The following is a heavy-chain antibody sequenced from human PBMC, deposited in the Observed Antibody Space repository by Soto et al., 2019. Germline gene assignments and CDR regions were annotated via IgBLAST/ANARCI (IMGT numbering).Heavy chain of an antibody. CDR3: ASHYDMWSGYPSPVDY. V-gene: IGHV3-11*01. CDR2: IDTSGTKI. J-gene: IGHJ4*02. Sequence: QVQLVESGGDLLKPGGSLRLSCAASGYTFSDYYMSWIRQAPGKGLEWISYIDTSGTKIYYADSVKGRFTITRDNAKNSLYLEMNSLRDEDTAVYYCASHYDMWSGYPSPVDYWGQGTLVTVSS. CDR1: GYTFSDYY. D-gene: IGHD3-3*01.